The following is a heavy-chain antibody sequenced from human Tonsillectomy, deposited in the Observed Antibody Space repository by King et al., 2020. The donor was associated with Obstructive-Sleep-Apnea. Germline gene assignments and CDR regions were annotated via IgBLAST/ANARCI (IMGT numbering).Heavy chain of an antibody. CDR2: IYYSGST. D-gene: IGHD2-21*01. Sequence: QLQESGPGLVKPSQTLSLTCTVSGASISSGGYYWSWIRQLPGKGLEWFGYIYYSGSTYYNPSLKSRVTISVDTFKNQFSLKLTSVPAADTAGYYCARDCAGTPGGPWFDPWGQGTLVTVSS. V-gene: IGHV4-31*03. CDR1: GASISSGGYY. CDR3: ARDCAGTPGGPWFDP. J-gene: IGHJ5*02.